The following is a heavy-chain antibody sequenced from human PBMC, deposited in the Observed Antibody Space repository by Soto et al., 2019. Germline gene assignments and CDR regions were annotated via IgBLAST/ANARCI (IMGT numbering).Heavy chain of an antibody. D-gene: IGHD2-2*02. Sequence: GGSLRLSCAASGFTFSSYGMHWVRQAPGKGLEWVAVISYDGSNKYYADSVKSRFTISRDNSKNTLYLQMNSLRAEDTAVYYCARGEGPIYYYGMDVWGQGTTVTVSS. V-gene: IGHV3-30*03. CDR3: ARGEGPIYYYGMDV. CDR2: ISYDGSNK. J-gene: IGHJ6*02. CDR1: GFTFSSYG.